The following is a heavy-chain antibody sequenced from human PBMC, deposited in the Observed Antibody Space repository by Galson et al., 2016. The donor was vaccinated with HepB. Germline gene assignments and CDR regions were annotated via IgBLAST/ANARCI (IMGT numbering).Heavy chain of an antibody. V-gene: IGHV2-5*02. CDR1: GFSLTTRAVG. D-gene: IGHD2-2*01. CDR2: IYWDDDK. CDR3: AHAVSYCSVTTCFPIYHFDD. J-gene: IGHJ4*02. Sequence: PALVKPTQTLTLTCSFSGFSLTTRAVGVGWIRQPPGKALEWLALIYWDDDKRYSPSLRTRLAISKDTSKNQVVLKMTNMDPLDTATNYCAHAVSYCSVTTCFPIYHFDDWGQGTLVTVSS.